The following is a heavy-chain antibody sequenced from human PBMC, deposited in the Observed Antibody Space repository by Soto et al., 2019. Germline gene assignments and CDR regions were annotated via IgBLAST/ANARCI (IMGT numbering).Heavy chain of an antibody. J-gene: IGHJ4*02. Sequence: QVQLVQSGAEVKKPGASVKVSCKTFGYDFFKYNMHWVRQAPGQGLEWMGVINPNGGYTRHAQKFQGRVIMTRDTSSKIVYMELSGLTSADTAMYYCTRADSDVVILPDVRPLFDLWGQGALVTVSS. V-gene: IGHV1-46*01. D-gene: IGHD2-21*02. CDR2: INPNGGYT. CDR3: TRADSDVVILPDVRPLFDL. CDR1: GYDFFKYN.